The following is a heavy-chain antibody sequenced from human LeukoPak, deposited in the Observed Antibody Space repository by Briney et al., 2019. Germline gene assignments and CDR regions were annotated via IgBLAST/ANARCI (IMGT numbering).Heavy chain of an antibody. CDR3: ARDPFHYGDYSYYYGMDV. Sequence: GSLRLSCAGSGFTFRSYCLNWVRQASGEGLGGGLYLSSSGDNIYHADSVRGRFTISRDNAKNSLYLQMNSLRAEDTAVYYCARDPFHYGDYSYYYGMDVWGQGTTVTVSS. D-gene: IGHD4-17*01. CDR2: LSSSGDNI. J-gene: IGHJ6*02. CDR1: GFTFRSYC. V-gene: IGHV3-48*04.